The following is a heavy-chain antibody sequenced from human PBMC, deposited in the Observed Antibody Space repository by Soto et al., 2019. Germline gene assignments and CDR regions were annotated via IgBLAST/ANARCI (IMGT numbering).Heavy chain of an antibody. CDR2: ISYDGSNK. D-gene: IGHD3-22*01. V-gene: IGHV3-30-3*01. CDR1: GFTFSSYA. CDR3: ARDGYYYDSSGYYLERIMDV. J-gene: IGHJ6*02. Sequence: PGGSLRLSCAASGFTFSSYAMHWVRQAPGKGLEWVAVISYDGSNKYYADSVKGRFTISRDNAKNSLYLQMNSLRDEDTAVYYCARDGYYYDSSGYYLERIMDVWGQGTTVTVSS.